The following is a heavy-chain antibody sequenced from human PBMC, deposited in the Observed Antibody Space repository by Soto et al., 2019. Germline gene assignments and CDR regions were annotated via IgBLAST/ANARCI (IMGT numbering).Heavy chain of an antibody. CDR1: GGSISNNRW. J-gene: IGHJ5*02. CDR2: IHDRGST. Sequence: QVKLQESGPGLEKPSGTLSLTCAVSGGSISNNRWWTWVRQAPGKGLEWIGEIHDRGSTNYNRSLKSRANVSIDRSKNQFSLEMRAVTAADTAVYYCAGQWAAGYGAFDPWGQGTLVTVSS. V-gene: IGHV4-4*02. D-gene: IGHD3-9*01. CDR3: AGQWAAGYGAFDP.